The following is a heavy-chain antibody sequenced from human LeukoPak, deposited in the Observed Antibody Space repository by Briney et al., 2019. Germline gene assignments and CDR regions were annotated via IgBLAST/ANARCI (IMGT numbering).Heavy chain of an antibody. CDR2: IYETGHT. V-gene: IGHV4-59*08. Sequence: PSETLSLTCTVSGGSINNYYWSWIRQPPGKGLEWIGYIYETGHTGYNPSLKTRVTISLDTPKYQFSLKLNSVTAADTAVYYCARHFLRGGFDSWGQGTLVAVSS. J-gene: IGHJ4*02. CDR1: GGSINNYY. D-gene: IGHD5-12*01. CDR3: ARHFLRGGFDS.